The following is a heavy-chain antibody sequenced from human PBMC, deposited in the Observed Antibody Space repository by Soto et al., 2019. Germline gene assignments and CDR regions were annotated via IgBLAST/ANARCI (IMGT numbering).Heavy chain of an antibody. CDR1: GFTFINYA. CDR2: LNGGADRP. V-gene: IGHV3-23*01. D-gene: IGHD1-1*01. J-gene: IGHJ4*02. Sequence: QTGGSLRLSCTASGFTFINYAMSWVRQAPGRGLEWVSSLNGGADRPHYADSVKGRFTISRDNSKNTLYLQMTSLSADDTAVYYCAKDPGNARYFTSWGQGTLVTVSS. CDR3: AKDPGNARYFTS.